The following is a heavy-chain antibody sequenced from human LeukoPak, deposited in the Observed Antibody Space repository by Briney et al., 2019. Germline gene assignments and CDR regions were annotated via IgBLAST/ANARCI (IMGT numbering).Heavy chain of an antibody. CDR2: ISSSRSYI. CDR1: GFTFSSYS. J-gene: IGHJ6*03. CDR3: ARADDYSPIYYYYYYMDV. Sequence: PGGSLRLSCAASGFTFSSYSMNWVRQAPGKGLEWVSSISSSRSYIYYADSLKGRFTISRDNAKNSLYLQMNSLRAEDTAVYYCARADDYSPIYYYYYYMDVWGKGTTVTVSS. V-gene: IGHV3-21*01. D-gene: IGHD4-11*01.